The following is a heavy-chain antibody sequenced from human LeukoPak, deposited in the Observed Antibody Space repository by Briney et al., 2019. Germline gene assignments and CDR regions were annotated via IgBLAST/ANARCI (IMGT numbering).Heavy chain of an antibody. J-gene: IGHJ3*02. D-gene: IGHD4-23*01. CDR1: GFTFSSYG. CDR2: ISYDGSNK. Sequence: GGSLRLSCAASGFTFSSYGMHWVRQAPGKGLEWVAVISYDGSNKYYADSVKGRFTISRDNSKNTLYLQMNSLRAEDTAVYYCARGSTVANFGPDAFDIWGQGTMVTVSS. CDR3: ARGSTVANFGPDAFDI. V-gene: IGHV3-30*03.